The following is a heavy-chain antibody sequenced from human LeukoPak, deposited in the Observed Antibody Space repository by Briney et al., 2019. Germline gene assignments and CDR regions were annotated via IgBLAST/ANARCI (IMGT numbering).Heavy chain of an antibody. CDR1: GFTFNSYS. J-gene: IGHJ4*02. CDR3: AKSDTYRFDY. V-gene: IGHV3-48*02. D-gene: IGHD2-21*02. CDR2: ISSSSSII. Sequence: GGSLRLSCAASGFTFNSYSMNWVRQAPGKGLEWLSYISSSSSIIYYADSVKGRFTISRDNAKNSLYLQMNSLRDEDTAVYYCAKSDTYRFDYWAQGTLVTVSS.